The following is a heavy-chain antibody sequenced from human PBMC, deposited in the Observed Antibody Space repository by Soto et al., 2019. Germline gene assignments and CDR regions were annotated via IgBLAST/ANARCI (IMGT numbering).Heavy chain of an antibody. Sequence: EVPLVESGGALVKPGGSLKLSCETSGVPFGIYTMNWLRQAPGKGLEWVSSISSSGTYIDYADSVEGRFAISRDDAKNSGFLEMTSLRVDDTALYYCAREGNYHEFWGQGTLGAVSS. J-gene: IGHJ4*02. CDR2: ISSSGTYI. V-gene: IGHV3-21*01. CDR3: AREGNYHEF. CDR1: GVPFGIYT. D-gene: IGHD3-10*01.